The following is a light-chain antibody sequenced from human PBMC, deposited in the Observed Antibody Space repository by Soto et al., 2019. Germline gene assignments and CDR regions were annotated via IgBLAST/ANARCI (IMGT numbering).Light chain of an antibody. CDR3: QQYGSSGT. CDR1: QSVSNNY. CDR2: GAS. J-gene: IGKJ1*01. Sequence: ELVMTQSPATLSVSPGERATLSCRASQSVSNNYLAWYQQKPGQAPRLLIYGASNRATGIPDRFSGSGSGTDFTLTISRLEPEDFAVYYCQQYGSSGTVGQGTKVDIK. V-gene: IGKV3-20*01.